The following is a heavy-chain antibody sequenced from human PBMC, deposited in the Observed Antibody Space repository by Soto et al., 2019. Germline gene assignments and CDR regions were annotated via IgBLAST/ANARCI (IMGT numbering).Heavy chain of an antibody. V-gene: IGHV3-23*01. CDR3: AKNSAPYYYGSGSSAR. Sequence: SLRLSCAASGFTFSSYAMSLVRQAPGKGLEWVSAISGSGGSTYYADSVKGRFTISRDNSKNTLYLQMNSLRAEDTAVYYCAKNSAPYYYGSGSSARWGQGTLVTVSS. J-gene: IGHJ4*02. CDR1: GFTFSSYA. D-gene: IGHD3-10*01. CDR2: ISGSGGST.